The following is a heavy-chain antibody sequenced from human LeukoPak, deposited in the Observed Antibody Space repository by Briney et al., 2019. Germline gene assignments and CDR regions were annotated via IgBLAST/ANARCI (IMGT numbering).Heavy chain of an antibody. Sequence: ASVKVSCKASGYTFTSYGISWVRQAPGQGLEWMGWISAYNGNTNYAQKFQGRVTMTRDTSISTAYMELSRLRSDDTAVYYCARDSGVCSGGSCYDYWGQGTLVTVSS. D-gene: IGHD2-15*01. CDR3: ARDSGVCSGGSCYDY. CDR2: ISAYNGNT. CDR1: GYTFTSYG. V-gene: IGHV1-18*01. J-gene: IGHJ4*02.